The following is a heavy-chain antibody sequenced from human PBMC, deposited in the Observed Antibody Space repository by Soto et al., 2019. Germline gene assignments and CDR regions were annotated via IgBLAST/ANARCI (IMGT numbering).Heavy chain of an antibody. V-gene: IGHV1-18*01. CDR2: MNVYNGNT. D-gene: IGHD2-2*01. Sequence: QVQLVQSGAEVKKPGASVKVSCKTSGYTFTSYSISWVRQAPGQGLEWMGWMNVYNGNTKYAQNLQDRVTMTTDTTTSTAYMELRSLRSDDTAVDYCARDLAVGWFDPWGQGTLVTVSS. J-gene: IGHJ5*02. CDR3: ARDLAVGWFDP. CDR1: GYTFTSYS.